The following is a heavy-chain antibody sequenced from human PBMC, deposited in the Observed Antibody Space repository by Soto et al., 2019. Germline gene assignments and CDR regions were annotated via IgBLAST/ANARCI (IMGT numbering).Heavy chain of an antibody. CDR2: LFGDGSNP. Sequence: EVQLVESGGDLVQPGGSLRLSCAASGFTFSTYWMHWVRQAPGKGLVWVSRLFGDGSNPAYADSVKGRFTISRDNAKNMLYLHMNSLTAEDTAVYYCVRGDNGNFRMIYWGQGTLVTVSS. CDR1: GFTFSTYW. D-gene: IGHD3-10*01. CDR3: VRGDNGNFRMIY. J-gene: IGHJ4*02. V-gene: IGHV3-74*01.